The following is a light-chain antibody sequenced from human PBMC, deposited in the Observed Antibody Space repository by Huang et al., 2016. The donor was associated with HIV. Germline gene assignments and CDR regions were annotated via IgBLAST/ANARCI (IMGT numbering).Light chain of an antibody. CDR3: QQYGTSPRT. V-gene: IGKV3-20*01. CDR2: NAF. Sequence: EIVLTQSPGTLSLSPGERATLSCRASQTVSSINLAWFQQKAGQAPRLLIYNAFRRATGIPERFSGSGSGTDFTLTISRLEPEDFAVYYCQQYGTSPRTFGQGTKLDIK. CDR1: QTVSSIN. J-gene: IGKJ1*01.